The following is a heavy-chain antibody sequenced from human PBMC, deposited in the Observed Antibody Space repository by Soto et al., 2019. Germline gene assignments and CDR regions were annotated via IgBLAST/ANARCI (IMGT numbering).Heavy chain of an antibody. CDR2: IIPIFGTA. CDR1: GGTFSSYA. V-gene: IGHV1-69*01. CDR3: ARDHPAYYYDSSGYYSGAFDY. D-gene: IGHD3-22*01. J-gene: IGHJ4*02. Sequence: QVQLVQSGAEVKKPGCSVKVSCKASGGTFSSYAISWVRQAPGQGLEWMGGIIPIFGTANYAQKFQGRVTITADESTSTAYMELSSLRSEDTAVYYCARDHPAYYYDSSGYYSGAFDYWGQGTLVTVSS.